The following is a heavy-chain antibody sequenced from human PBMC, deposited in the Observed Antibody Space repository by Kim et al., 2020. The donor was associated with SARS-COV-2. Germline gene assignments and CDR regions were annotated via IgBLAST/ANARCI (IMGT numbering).Heavy chain of an antibody. V-gene: IGHV4-39*01. CDR3: VRHRWGVVIAASHSNFDY. CDR1: GGSITNSGVY. Sequence: SETLSLTCTVSGGSITNSGVYWAWIRQSPGKGLEWIGSISFSGSTYSNPSLKSRVTISVDTSMNQFSLKLRSVTAADTAVYYCVRHRWGVVIAASHSNFDYWGQGSLVTVSS. J-gene: IGHJ4*02. CDR2: ISFSGST. D-gene: IGHD2-21*01.